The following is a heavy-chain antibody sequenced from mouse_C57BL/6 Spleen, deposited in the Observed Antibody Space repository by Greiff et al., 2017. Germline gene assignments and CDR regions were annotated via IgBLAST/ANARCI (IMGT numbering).Heavy chain of an antibody. V-gene: IGHV1-15*01. CDR2: IDPETGGT. CDR3: TRERIYDGYYRYFDV. J-gene: IGHJ1*03. D-gene: IGHD2-3*01. Sequence: QVQLQQSGAELVRPGASVTLSCKASGYTFTDYEMHWVKQTPVHGLEWIGAIDPETGGTAYNQKFKGKAILTADKSSSTAYMELRSLTSEDSAVYYCTRERIYDGYYRYFDVWGTGTTVTVSS. CDR1: GYTFTDYE.